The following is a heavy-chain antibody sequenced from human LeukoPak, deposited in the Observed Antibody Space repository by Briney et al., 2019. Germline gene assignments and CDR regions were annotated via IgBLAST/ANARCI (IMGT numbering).Heavy chain of an antibody. J-gene: IGHJ5*02. Sequence: AGGSLRLSCATSGFNFDRYTIHWVRQAPGKGLEWVSRIHPDGSITTYADSVKGRFTISRDNTKNTLYLQMNSLRAEDTAVYYCAPQQAFSPYNWFDPWGQGTLVTVSS. D-gene: IGHD3-3*02. V-gene: IGHV3-74*03. CDR1: GFNFDRYT. CDR2: IHPDGSIT. CDR3: APQQAFSPYNWFDP.